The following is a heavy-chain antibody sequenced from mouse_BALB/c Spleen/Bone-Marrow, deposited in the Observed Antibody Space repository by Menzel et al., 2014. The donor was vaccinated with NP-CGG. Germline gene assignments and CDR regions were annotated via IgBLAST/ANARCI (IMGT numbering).Heavy chain of an antibody. V-gene: IGHV1-74*01. Sequence: VQLQQSGPQLVRPGASVKISCKASGYSISSYWMHWVKQRPGQGLEWIGMIDPSDSETRLNQKFKDKATLTVDKSSSTAYMQLNSPTSEDSAVYYCAPHYYGYAWFAYWGPGTLVTVSA. CDR2: IDPSDSET. CDR1: GYSISSYW. D-gene: IGHD1-2*01. CDR3: APHYYGYAWFAY. J-gene: IGHJ3*01.